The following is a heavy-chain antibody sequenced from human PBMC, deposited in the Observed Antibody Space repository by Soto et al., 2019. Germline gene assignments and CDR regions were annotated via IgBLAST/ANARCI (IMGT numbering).Heavy chain of an antibody. V-gene: IGHV1-2*02. J-gene: IGHJ6*02. CDR1: GYSFTDYY. D-gene: IGHD2-15*01. CDR2: INPSSGAT. Sequence: VQLVQSGAEVKKPGASVTVSCKASGYSFTDYYMHWVRQAPGQGLEWMGWINPSSGATKYAQNFQGRVTMTRVTSISTAYLVLGSLRSDDTALYYCAKDPNIVVGTGGLDVWGRGTTVTVSS. CDR3: AKDPNIVVGTGGLDV.